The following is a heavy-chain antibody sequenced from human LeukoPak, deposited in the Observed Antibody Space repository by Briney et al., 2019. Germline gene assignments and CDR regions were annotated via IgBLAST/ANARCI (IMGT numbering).Heavy chain of an antibody. D-gene: IGHD6-13*01. J-gene: IGHJ4*02. Sequence: SETLSLTCTVSGGSISSYYWRWIRQPPGKGLEWIGYIYYSGSTNYNPSLKSRVTISVDTSKNQFSLKLSSVTAADTAVYYCAKRGSVGTLGHFDYWGQGTLVTVSS. CDR2: IYYSGST. CDR3: AKRGSVGTLGHFDY. V-gene: IGHV4-59*01. CDR1: GGSISSYY.